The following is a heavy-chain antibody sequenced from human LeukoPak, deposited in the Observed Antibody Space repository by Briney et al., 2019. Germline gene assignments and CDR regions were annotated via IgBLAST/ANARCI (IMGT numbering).Heavy chain of an antibody. CDR1: GGTFSSYA. V-gene: IGHV1-69*13. J-gene: IGHJ6*02. D-gene: IGHD3-3*01. CDR3: AREEGFWSGLVPYYYGMDV. CDR2: IIPIFGTA. Sequence: GASVKVSCKASGGTFSSYAISWVRQAPGQGLEWMGGIIPIFGTANYAQKFQGRVTITADESTSTAYMELSSLRSEDTAVYYCAREEGFWSGLVPYYYGMDVWGQGTTVTVSS.